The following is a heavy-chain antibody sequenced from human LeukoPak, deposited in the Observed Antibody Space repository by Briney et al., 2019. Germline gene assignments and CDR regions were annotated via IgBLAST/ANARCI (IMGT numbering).Heavy chain of an antibody. CDR1: GFTFSNYW. J-gene: IGHJ5*02. D-gene: IGHD5-24*01. CDR3: ARASDPWLQLT. Sequence: GGSLRLSCAATGFTFSNYWMIWVRQAPGKGLEWVTNIKQDGSEKRYADSVRGRFTVSRDNAQTSLYLQMSSLRAEDTAVYYCARASDPWLQLTWGQGTLVTVSS. CDR2: IKQDGSEK. V-gene: IGHV3-7*05.